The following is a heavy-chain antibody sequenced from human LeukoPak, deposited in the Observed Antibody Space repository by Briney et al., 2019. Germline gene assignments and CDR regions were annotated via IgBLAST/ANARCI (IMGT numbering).Heavy chain of an antibody. V-gene: IGHV3-7*01. D-gene: IGHD2-15*01. CDR3: ARENWDIVAVPMDV. Sequence: GGSLRLSCAASGFTFSSYWMSWVRQAPGKGLEWVANIKQDGSEKYYADSVKGRFTISRDNSKNTLYLQMNSLRAEDTAVYYCARENWDIVAVPMDVWGKGTTVTVSS. J-gene: IGHJ6*04. CDR2: IKQDGSEK. CDR1: GFTFSSYW.